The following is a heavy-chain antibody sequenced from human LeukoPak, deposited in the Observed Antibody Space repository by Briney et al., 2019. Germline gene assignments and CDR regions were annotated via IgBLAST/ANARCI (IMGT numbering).Heavy chain of an antibody. CDR3: AREAGTSQYYYYYGMDV. J-gene: IGHJ6*02. CDR1: GFTFSDYY. V-gene: IGHV3-11*05. Sequence: PGGSLRLSCAASGFTFSDYYMSWIRQAPGKGLEWVSYISSSSSYTNYADSVKGRFTISRDNAKNSLYLQMNSLRAEDTAVYYCAREAGTSQYYYYYGMDVWGQGTTVTVSS. D-gene: IGHD6-19*01. CDR2: ISSSSSYT.